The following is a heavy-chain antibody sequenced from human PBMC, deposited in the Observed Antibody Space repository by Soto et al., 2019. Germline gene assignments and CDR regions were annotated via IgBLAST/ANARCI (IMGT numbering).Heavy chain of an antibody. CDR3: ARTPRYYYDSSGYFDY. V-gene: IGHV4-4*02. Sequence: SETLSLTCLVSGDSIKTNYWWAWVRQPPGQGLEWIGEINHSGSTNYNPSLKSRVTISVDTSKNQFSLKLSSVTAADTAVYYCARTPRYYYDSSGYFDYWGQGTLVTVSS. CDR1: GDSIKTNYW. J-gene: IGHJ4*02. D-gene: IGHD3-22*01. CDR2: INHSGST.